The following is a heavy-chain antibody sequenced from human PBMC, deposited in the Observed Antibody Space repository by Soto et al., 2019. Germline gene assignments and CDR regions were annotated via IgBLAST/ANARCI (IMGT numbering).Heavy chain of an antibody. CDR1: GFTFSGYA. CDR2: ISGSGGST. Sequence: GGSLRLSCAASGFTFSGYAMSWVRQAPGKGLEWVSAISGSGGSTYYADSVKGRFTISRDNSKNTLYLQMNSLRAEDTAVYYCAKDGTPRPYYYDSSGYLYYFDYWGQGTLVTVSS. J-gene: IGHJ4*02. V-gene: IGHV3-23*01. CDR3: AKDGTPRPYYYDSSGYLYYFDY. D-gene: IGHD3-22*01.